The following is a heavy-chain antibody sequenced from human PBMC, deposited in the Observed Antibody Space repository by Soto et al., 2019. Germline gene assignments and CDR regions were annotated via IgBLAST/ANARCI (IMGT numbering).Heavy chain of an antibody. Sequence: PGGSLRLSCAASGFTFSGSAMHWVRQASGKGLEWVGRIRSKANSYATAYAASVKGRFTISRDDSKNAAYLQMNSLKTEDTAVYYCTRQTYKYKGGYYYGMDVWGQGTTVTVSS. CDR2: IRSKANSYAT. CDR3: TRQTYKYKGGYYYGMDV. CDR1: GFTFSGSA. V-gene: IGHV3-73*01. J-gene: IGHJ6*02. D-gene: IGHD1-1*01.